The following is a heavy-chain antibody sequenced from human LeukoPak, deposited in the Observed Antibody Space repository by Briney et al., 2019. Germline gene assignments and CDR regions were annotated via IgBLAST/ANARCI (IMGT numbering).Heavy chain of an antibody. CDR3: ARIGYSSSSFDY. V-gene: IGHV3-7*01. D-gene: IGHD6-19*01. CDR1: GFTFDDYA. Sequence: GGCLRLSCAASGFTFDDYAMHWVRQAPGKGLEWVANIKQDGSQKYYVDSLKGRFTISRDNAKNSVYLQMNSLRAEDTAVYYCARIGYSSSSFDYWGQGTLVTVSS. CDR2: IKQDGSQK. J-gene: IGHJ4*02.